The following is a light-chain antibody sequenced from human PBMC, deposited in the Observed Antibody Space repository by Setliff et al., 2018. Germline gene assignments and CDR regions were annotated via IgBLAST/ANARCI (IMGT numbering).Light chain of an antibody. J-gene: IGLJ1*01. CDR2: SNN. Sequence: QSVLTQPPSTSGTPGQRVTISCSGSSSNIGGNTVNWYQQLPGTAPRLLIFSNNDRPSGVSNRFTGSKSGTSASPTISGLQSEDEGDYYCAAWDDSLTGSYVFGTGTKV. CDR3: AAWDDSLTGSYV. CDR1: SSNIGGNT. V-gene: IGLV1-44*01.